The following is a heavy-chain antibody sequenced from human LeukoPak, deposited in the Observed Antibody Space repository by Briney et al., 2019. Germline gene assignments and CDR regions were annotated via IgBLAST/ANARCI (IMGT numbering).Heavy chain of an antibody. CDR2: ISYDGSNK. CDR1: GFTFSSYA. Sequence: GGSLRLSCAASGFTFSSYAMHWVRQAPGKGLEWVAVISYDGSNKYYADSVKGRFTISRDNSKNTLYLQMNSLRAEDTAVYYCAKAASMVRGIYYYYMDVWGKGTTVTVSS. CDR3: AKAASMVRGIYYYYMDV. D-gene: IGHD3-10*01. J-gene: IGHJ6*03. V-gene: IGHV3-30-3*01.